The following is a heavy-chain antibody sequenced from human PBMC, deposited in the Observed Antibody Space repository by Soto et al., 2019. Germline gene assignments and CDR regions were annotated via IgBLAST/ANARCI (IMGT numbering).Heavy chain of an antibody. V-gene: IGHV1-69*01. Sequence: QVQLVQSGAEVKKPGSAVKVSCKASGGTFSSYAISWVRQAPGQGLEWMGGIIPIFGTANYAQKFQGRVTITADESMSTAYMELSSLRSEDTAVYYCARDRVGATMFDYWGQGTLVTVSS. CDR1: GGTFSSYA. CDR3: ARDRVGATMFDY. D-gene: IGHD1-26*01. CDR2: IIPIFGTA. J-gene: IGHJ4*02.